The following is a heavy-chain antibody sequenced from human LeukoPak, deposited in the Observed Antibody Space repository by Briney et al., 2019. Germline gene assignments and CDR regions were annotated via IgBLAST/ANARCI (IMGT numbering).Heavy chain of an antibody. Sequence: SETLSLTCFVSGGSISSFYLNWIRQPAGKGLEWIGRIYTSGSTNYNPSLKSRVTMSVDTSKNQFSLKLSSVTAADTAVYFCASSDSSSPLDPWGQGTLVTVSS. D-gene: IGHD3-22*01. CDR1: GGSISSFY. J-gene: IGHJ5*02. CDR3: ASSDSSSPLDP. CDR2: IYTSGST. V-gene: IGHV4-4*07.